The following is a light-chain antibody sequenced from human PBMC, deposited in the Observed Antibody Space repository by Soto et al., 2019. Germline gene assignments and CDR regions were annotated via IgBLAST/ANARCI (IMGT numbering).Light chain of an antibody. Sequence: EIVRTQDPATLSVSRGERATLSCTASHRVSSNLAWYQQKPGQAPRLLIYGASTRATGIPARSSGSGYGTEFTLPISSLQSEDFAVYYLQQYNNWPSVGQGTNGELK. J-gene: IGKJ1*01. CDR1: HRVSSN. V-gene: IGKV3-15*01. CDR2: GAS. CDR3: QQYNNWPS.